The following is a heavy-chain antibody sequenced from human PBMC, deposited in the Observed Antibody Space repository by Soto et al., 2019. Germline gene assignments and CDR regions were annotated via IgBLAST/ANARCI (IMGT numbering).Heavy chain of an antibody. CDR2: IWYDGSNK. CDR3: AREAYDSSGYSEYYFDY. J-gene: IGHJ4*02. V-gene: IGHV3-33*01. D-gene: IGHD3-22*01. Sequence: QVQLVESGGGVVQPGRSLRLSCAASGFTFSSYGMHWVRQAPGKGLEWVAVIWYDGSNKYYADSVKGRFTISRDNSKNTLYLQMHSLRAEDTAVYYCAREAYDSSGYSEYYFDYWGQGTLVTVSS. CDR1: GFTFSSYG.